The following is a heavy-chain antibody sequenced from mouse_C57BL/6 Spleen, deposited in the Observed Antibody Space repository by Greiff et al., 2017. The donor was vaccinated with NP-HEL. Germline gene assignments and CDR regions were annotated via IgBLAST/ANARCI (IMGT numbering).Heavy chain of an antibody. CDR3: ARHYYGDYAMDY. J-gene: IGHJ4*01. V-gene: IGHV1-52*01. Sequence: QVQLKQPGAELVRPGSSVKLSCKASGYTFTSYWMHWVKQRPIQGLEWIGNIDPSDSETHYNQKFKDKATLTVDKSSSTAYMQLSSLTSEDSAVYYCARHYYGDYAMDYWGQGTSVTVSS. CDR1: GYTFTSYW. D-gene: IGHD1-1*01. CDR2: IDPSDSET.